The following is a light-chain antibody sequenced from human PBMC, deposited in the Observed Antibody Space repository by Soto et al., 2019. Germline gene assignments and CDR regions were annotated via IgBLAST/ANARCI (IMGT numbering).Light chain of an antibody. Sequence: EIVLTQSPATLSLSPGERATLSCRASQSVGSYLTWYPQKPGQAPRLLVYETSKRATGIPARFSGSGSGKDFPLTISSLEPEDFAVYYCQQRSSWPLTFGQGTKVEIK. CDR1: QSVGSY. V-gene: IGKV3-11*01. CDR2: ETS. J-gene: IGKJ1*01. CDR3: QQRSSWPLT.